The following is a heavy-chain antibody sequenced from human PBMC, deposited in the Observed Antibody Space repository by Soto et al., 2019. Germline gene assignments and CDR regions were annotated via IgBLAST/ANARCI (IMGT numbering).Heavy chain of an antibody. CDR1: EITFSSYW. J-gene: IGHJ5*02. CDR2: INSDGSST. Sequence: GGPRRLSRAASEITFSSYWMHWVRHAPGKGLVWVSRINSDGSSTSYADSVKGRFTISRDNAKNTLYLQMNSLRAEDTAVYYCSSDSSSGGNLFGPCCQGTLVPVSS. CDR3: SSDSSSGGNLFGP. V-gene: IGHV3-74*01. D-gene: IGHD2-2*01.